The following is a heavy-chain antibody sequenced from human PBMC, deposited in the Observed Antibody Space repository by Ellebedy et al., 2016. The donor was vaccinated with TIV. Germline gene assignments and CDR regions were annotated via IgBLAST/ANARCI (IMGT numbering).Heavy chain of an antibody. V-gene: IGHV3-30*02. CDR3: VKGHCTGGPCYPGPKYLDY. CDR1: GFSFSTYG. D-gene: IGHD2-15*01. CDR2: IWYDGSNK. Sequence: GESLKISCAASGFSFSTYGMHWVRQAQGKGLEWVAFIWYDGSNKYYADSVKGRLAISRDNSKKTLYLQMNSLRVDDTAVYFCVKGHCTGGPCYPGPKYLDYWGQGTLVSVSS. J-gene: IGHJ4*02.